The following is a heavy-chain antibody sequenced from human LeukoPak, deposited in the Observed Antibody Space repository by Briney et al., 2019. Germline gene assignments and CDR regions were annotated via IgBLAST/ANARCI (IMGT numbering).Heavy chain of an antibody. Sequence: PSQTLSLTCAVSGGSISSGGYSWSWIRQPPGKGLEWIGYIYHSGSTYYNPSLKSRVTISVDRSKNQFSLKLSSVTAADTAVYYCARSRRDDSSGLIDYWGQGTLVTVSS. CDR3: ARSRRDDSSGLIDY. J-gene: IGHJ4*02. V-gene: IGHV4-30-2*01. CDR1: GGSISSGGYS. D-gene: IGHD3-22*01. CDR2: IYHSGST.